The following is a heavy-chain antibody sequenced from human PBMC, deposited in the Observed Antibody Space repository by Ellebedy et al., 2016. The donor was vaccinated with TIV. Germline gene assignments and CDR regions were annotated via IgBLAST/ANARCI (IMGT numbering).Heavy chain of an antibody. CDR1: GGSIRSSNW. Sequence: SETLSLTCAVSGGSIRSSNWWSWVRQSPGRGLEWIGEIYHSGNTNYNPSLKTRVTISVDTAETQLSLDLSSVTAADTAVYYCARNLVIFTFEKWYFDLWGRGTLVTVSS. J-gene: IGHJ2*01. V-gene: IGHV4-4*02. CDR2: IYHSGNT. D-gene: IGHD3/OR15-3a*01. CDR3: ARNLVIFTFEKWYFDL.